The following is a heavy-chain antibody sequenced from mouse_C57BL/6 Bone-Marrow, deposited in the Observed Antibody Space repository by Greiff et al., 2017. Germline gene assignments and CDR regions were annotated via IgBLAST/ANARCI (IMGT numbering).Heavy chain of an antibody. V-gene: IGHV1-69*01. J-gene: IGHJ2*01. CDR1: GYTFTSYW. CDR3: ARDWDKNFDY. D-gene: IGHD4-1*01. CDR2: IDPSDSYT. Sequence: QVQLQQPGAELVMPGASVKLSCKASGYTFTSYWMHWVKQRPGQGLEWIEEIDPSDSYTNYNQKFKGKSTLTVDKSSSTAYMQLSSLTSEDSAVYYCARDWDKNFDYWGQGTTLTVSS.